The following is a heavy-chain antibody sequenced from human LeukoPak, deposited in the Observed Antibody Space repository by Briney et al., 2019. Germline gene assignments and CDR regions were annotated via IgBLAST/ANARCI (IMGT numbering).Heavy chain of an antibody. J-gene: IGHJ6*02. CDR3: ARHYSSYENYYYGMDV. V-gene: IGHV5-51*01. CDR1: GYSFTSYW. CDR2: IYPGDSDT. Sequence: GESLKISCKGSGYSFTSYWIGWVRQMPGKGLEWMGIIYPGDSDTRYSPSFQGQVTISADKSISTAYLQWSSLKASDTAMYYCARHYSSYENYYYGMDVWGQGTTVTVSS. D-gene: IGHD4-11*01.